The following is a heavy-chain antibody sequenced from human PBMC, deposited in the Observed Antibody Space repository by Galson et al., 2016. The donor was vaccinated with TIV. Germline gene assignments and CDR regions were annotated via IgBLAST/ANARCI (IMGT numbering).Heavy chain of an antibody. CDR3: ARGFPVIPAPMSGSSTWNNWFDP. CDR2: IIPLHGLA. Sequence: SVKVSCKASGDTFRGYTITWVRQAPGQGLEWMGGIIPLHGLANNAQKFQGRITISADEPTGTVFMVLTSLTFDDTAIYYCARGFPVIPAPMSGSSTWNNWFDPWGQGTLVTVSS. J-gene: IGHJ5*02. V-gene: IGHV1-69*10. D-gene: IGHD2-2*01. CDR1: GDTFRGYT.